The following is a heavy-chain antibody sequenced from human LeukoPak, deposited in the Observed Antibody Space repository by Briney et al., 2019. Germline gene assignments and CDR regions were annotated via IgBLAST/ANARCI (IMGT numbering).Heavy chain of an antibody. Sequence: SETLSLTCTVSGGSISSYYWSWIRQPPGKGLEWIGEINHSGSPNYNPSLKSRVTISVDTSKNQFSLKLSSVTAADTAVYYCARVTGYVMEDYFDYWGQGTLVTVSS. D-gene: IGHD6-13*01. CDR2: INHSGSP. CDR3: ARVTGYVMEDYFDY. CDR1: GGSISSYY. V-gene: IGHV4-59*01. J-gene: IGHJ4*02.